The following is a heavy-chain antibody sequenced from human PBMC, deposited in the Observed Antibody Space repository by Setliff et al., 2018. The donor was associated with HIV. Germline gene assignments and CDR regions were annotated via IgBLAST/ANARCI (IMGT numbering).Heavy chain of an antibody. D-gene: IGHD3-22*01. CDR3: VRQGYYYDFIDI. J-gene: IGHJ3*02. CDR2: IYSSGST. V-gene: IGHV4-4*09. Sequence: SETLSLTCTVSGGSISGYYWSWIRQSPGKGLEWIGYIYSSGSTNFNPSLKSRVTLSIDTSKNQFSLNLTSMTAADTAVYFCVRQGYYYDFIDIWGQGTVVTVSS. CDR1: GGSISGYY.